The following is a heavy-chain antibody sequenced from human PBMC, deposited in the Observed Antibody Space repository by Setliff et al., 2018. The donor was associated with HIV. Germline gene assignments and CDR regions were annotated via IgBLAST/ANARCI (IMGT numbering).Heavy chain of an antibody. V-gene: IGHV3-7*01. CDR3: ARDATRGGDMDV. CDR1: GFSFSSYW. CDR2: IKQDGSEK. Sequence: PGGSLRLSCAASGFSFSSYWMSWVRQAPGKGLEWVANIKQDGSEKYYVDSVRGRFTISRDYAKNSLYLQMNSLRAEDTAVYYCARDATRGGDMDVWAKGTTVTVSS. D-gene: IGHD2-15*01. J-gene: IGHJ6*03.